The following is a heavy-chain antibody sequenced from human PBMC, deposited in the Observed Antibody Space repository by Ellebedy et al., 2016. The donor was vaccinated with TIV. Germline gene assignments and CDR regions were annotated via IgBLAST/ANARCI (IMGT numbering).Heavy chain of an antibody. J-gene: IGHJ4*02. V-gene: IGHV4-59*01. CDR1: GGSISSKY. Sequence: GSLRLXCTVSGGSISSKYWSWIRQPPGKGLEWIGYIYYTGSANYNPSLRSRVTMSVDTSKNQLSLRLSAATAADTAVYFCASGQAGDSWGQGTLVTVSS. CDR2: IYYTGSA. CDR3: ASGQAGDS.